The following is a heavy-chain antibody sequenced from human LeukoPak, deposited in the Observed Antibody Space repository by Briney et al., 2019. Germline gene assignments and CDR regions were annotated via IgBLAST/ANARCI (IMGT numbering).Heavy chain of an antibody. V-gene: IGHV3-23*01. CDR1: GFTFSDYA. J-gene: IGHJ4*02. D-gene: IGHD2/OR15-2a*01. Sequence: GGSLRLSCAISGFTFSDYAMSWVRQAPGKGLEWVSSISGSGGSTYHADSVKGRFTISRDNSKNTLSLQMNSLRAEDTALYYCAKDLSTAAKYYFDYWGQGTLVTVSS. CDR3: AKDLSTAAKYYFDY. CDR2: ISGSGGST.